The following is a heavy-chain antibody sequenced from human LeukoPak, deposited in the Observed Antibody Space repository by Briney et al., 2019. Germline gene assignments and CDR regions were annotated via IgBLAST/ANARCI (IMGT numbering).Heavy chain of an antibody. CDR1: GYTFTGYY. J-gene: IGHJ4*02. Sequence: GASVKVSCKASGYTFTGYYMHWVRQAPGQGLEWMGRINPNSGGTNYAQKFQGRVTMTRDTSISTAYMELSSLRSEDTAVYYCARDLGYCSGGSCYAWDYWGQGTLVTVSS. CDR3: ARDLGYCSGGSCYAWDY. V-gene: IGHV1-2*06. D-gene: IGHD2-15*01. CDR2: INPNSGGT.